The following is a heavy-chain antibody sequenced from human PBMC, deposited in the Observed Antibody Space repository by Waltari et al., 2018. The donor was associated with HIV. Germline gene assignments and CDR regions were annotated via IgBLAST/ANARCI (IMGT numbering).Heavy chain of an antibody. CDR1: GFTVSRHC. Sequence: EVKLVESGGGVVEPGGSLRLSCAASGFTVSRHCMSWVRQAAGKVLEWVLVIYSGRSRYYADSVKGRFTISRDNSKNTLSLHMNSLGPEDTAVYYCARDPRSSGYYGMDVWGQGTTVTVSS. V-gene: IGHV3-66*01. CDR2: IYSGRSR. J-gene: IGHJ6*02. D-gene: IGHD3-22*01. CDR3: ARDPRSSGYYGMDV.